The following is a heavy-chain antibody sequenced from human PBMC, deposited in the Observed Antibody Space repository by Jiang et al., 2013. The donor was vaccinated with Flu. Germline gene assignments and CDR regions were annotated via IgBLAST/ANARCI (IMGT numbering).Heavy chain of an antibody. CDR1: GYTFTSYG. D-gene: IGHD3-10*01. CDR2: ISAYNGNT. Sequence: GAEVKKPGASVKVSCKASGYTFTSYGISWVRQAPGQGLEWMGWISAYNGNTNYAQKLQGRVTMTTDTSTSTAYMELRSLRSDDTAVYYCARDQNYYGSGSYYGFDYWGQGTLVTVSS. J-gene: IGHJ4*02. V-gene: IGHV1-18*01. CDR3: ARDQNYYGSGSYYGFDY.